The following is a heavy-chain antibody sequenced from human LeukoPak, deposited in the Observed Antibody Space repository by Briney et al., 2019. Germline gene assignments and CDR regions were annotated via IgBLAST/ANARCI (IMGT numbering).Heavy chain of an antibody. Sequence: SQTLSLTCTVSGGSISSGSYYWSWIRQPAGTGLEWIGRIYTSGSTKYNPSLKSRVTISVDTSKNQFSLKLSSVTAADTAVYYCARKSFHTSSYDYWGQGTLVTVSS. CDR1: GGSISSGSYY. V-gene: IGHV4-61*02. CDR3: ARKSFHTSSYDY. D-gene: IGHD6-13*01. CDR2: IYTSGST. J-gene: IGHJ4*02.